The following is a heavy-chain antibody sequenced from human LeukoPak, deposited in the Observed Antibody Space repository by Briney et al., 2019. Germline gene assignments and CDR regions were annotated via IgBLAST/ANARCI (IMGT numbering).Heavy chain of an antibody. D-gene: IGHD6-13*01. CDR3: ATPVGSSSLAGGYYYYMDV. Sequence: ASVKVSCKVSGYTLTELSMHWVRQAPGKGFEWMGGFDPEDGETIYAQKFQGRVTMTEDTSTDTAYMELSSLRSEDTAVYYCATPVGSSSLAGGYYYYMDVWGKGTTVTVSS. CDR1: GYTLTELS. V-gene: IGHV1-24*01. CDR2: FDPEDGET. J-gene: IGHJ6*03.